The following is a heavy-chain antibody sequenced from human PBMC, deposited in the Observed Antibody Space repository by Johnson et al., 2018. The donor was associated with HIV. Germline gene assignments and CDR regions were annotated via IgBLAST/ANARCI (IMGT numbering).Heavy chain of an antibody. V-gene: IGHV3-30-3*01. CDR3: ARVRGAFDI. CDR1: GFTFSSYA. Sequence: VQLVESGGGVVQPGRSLRLSCAASGFTFSSYAMYWVRQAPGKGLEWVAVISYDGSNKYYADSVKGRFTISRDNSKNTLYLQMNSLRAEDTAVYYCARVRGAFDIWGQGTMVTVSS. CDR2: ISYDGSNK. J-gene: IGHJ3*02.